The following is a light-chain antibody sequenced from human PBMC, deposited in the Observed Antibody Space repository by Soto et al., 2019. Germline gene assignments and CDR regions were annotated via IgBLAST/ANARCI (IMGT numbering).Light chain of an antibody. CDR3: QQYGSSRT. Sequence: EILLTQSPATLSVSPGERATLSCRASQSLRSNLAWYQQKPGQAPRLLIYGASSRATGIPDRFSGSGSGTDFTLTISRLEPEDFAVYYCQQYGSSRTFGQGTKVDIK. V-gene: IGKV3-20*01. CDR1: QSLRSN. J-gene: IGKJ1*01. CDR2: GAS.